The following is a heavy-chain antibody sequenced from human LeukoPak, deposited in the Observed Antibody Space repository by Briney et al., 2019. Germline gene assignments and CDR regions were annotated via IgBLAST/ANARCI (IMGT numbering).Heavy chain of an antibody. CDR1: GGSISSGSYY. D-gene: IGHD7-27*01. V-gene: IGHV4-61*02. Sequence: SQTLSLTCTVSGGSISSGSYYWSWIRQPAGKGLEWIGRIYTSGSTNYNPSLKSRVTISVDTSKNQFSLKLSSVTVADTAVYYCARGGDSTHAFDIWGQGTMVTVSS. CDR2: IYTSGST. J-gene: IGHJ3*02. CDR3: ARGGDSTHAFDI.